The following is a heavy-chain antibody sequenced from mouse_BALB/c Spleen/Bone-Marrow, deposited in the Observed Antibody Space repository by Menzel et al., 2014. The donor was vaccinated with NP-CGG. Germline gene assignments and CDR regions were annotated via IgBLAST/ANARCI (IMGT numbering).Heavy chain of an antibody. CDR1: GYTFTSYW. Sequence: QVQLQQSGAELVRPGASVKLSCKASGYTFTSYWINWMRQRPGQGLEWIGNIYPSDSYTNYNQKFKDKATFTVDKSSSTAYMQLSSPTSEDSAVYYCTRSGGYYFDYWGQGTTLTVSS. J-gene: IGHJ2*01. V-gene: IGHV1-69*02. CDR2: IYPSDSYT. CDR3: TRSGGYYFDY.